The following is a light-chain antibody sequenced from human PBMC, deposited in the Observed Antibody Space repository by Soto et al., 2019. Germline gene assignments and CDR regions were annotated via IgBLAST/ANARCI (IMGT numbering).Light chain of an antibody. CDR2: DAS. Sequence: DIQMTQSPSTLSASVGDRVTITCRASQSINSHLAWYQQKPGKAPEVLIYDASTLESGVSSRFSGSGSGTKFTLTISNLQPDDFATYFCQQYSSNFYTFGQGTKVDIK. V-gene: IGKV1-5*01. CDR3: QQYSSNFYT. CDR1: QSINSH. J-gene: IGKJ2*01.